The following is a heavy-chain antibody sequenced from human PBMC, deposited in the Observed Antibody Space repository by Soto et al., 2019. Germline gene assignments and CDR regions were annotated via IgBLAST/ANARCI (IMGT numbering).Heavy chain of an antibody. CDR3: VRAGGYDSKGY. V-gene: IGHV4-4*02. D-gene: IGHD5-12*01. CDR1: GGSISSIDW. J-gene: IGHJ4*02. Sequence: QVQVQESGPGLLKPSGTLSLTCAVSGGSISSIDWWSWVRQPPGKGLEWIGEIHHTGSLHYNPSPQSRGSMSVDMSKKHRPLKLTSVTAADTAMYYCVRAGGYDSKGYWGQGTLVTVSS. CDR2: IHHTGSL.